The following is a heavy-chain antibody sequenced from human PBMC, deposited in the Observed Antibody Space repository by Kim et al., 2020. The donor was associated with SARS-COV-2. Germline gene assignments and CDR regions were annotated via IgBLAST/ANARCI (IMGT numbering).Heavy chain of an antibody. D-gene: IGHD5-12*01. CDR2: IIPIFGIA. V-gene: IGHV1-69*13. CDR1: GGTFNTYV. J-gene: IGHJ6*02. CDR3: VKEMLGGGYIGSDQPYYYYGMDV. Sequence: SVKVSCMASGGTFNTYVISWVRQAPGQGLEWLGAIIPIFGIANYAQKFQGRVTITADESTSTAYMEMSSLRSEDTAVYYCVKEMLGGGYIGSDQPYYYYGMDVWGPGSPVTVSS.